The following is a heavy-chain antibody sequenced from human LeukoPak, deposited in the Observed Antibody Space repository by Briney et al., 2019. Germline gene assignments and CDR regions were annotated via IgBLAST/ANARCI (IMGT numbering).Heavy chain of an antibody. D-gene: IGHD1-26*01. V-gene: IGHV3-7*01. CDR1: GFTFSSYW. CDR2: IKQGGSEK. CDR3: ARDGGVSRNYYGNAVGSWFDL. Sequence: PGGSLRLSCAASGFTFSSYWMSWVRQAPGKGLEWVANIKQGGSEKYYVDSVKGRFTISRDNAKNSLHLQMNSLRVEDTAVYYCARDGGVSRNYYGNAVGSWFDLWGQGTLVTVSS. J-gene: IGHJ5*02.